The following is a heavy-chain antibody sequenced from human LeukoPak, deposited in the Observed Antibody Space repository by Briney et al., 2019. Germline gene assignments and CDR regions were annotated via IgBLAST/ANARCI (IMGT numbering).Heavy chain of an antibody. CDR2: TYTSGST. CDR3: ARGRDSSGTWFDP. Sequence: PSQTLSLTCTVSGGSISSGSFYWSWIRQPAGKGLEWIGRTYTSGSTNYNPSLKSRVTISVDTSKNQFSLKLSSVSAAGTAVYYCARGRDSSGTWFDPWGQGTLVTVSS. D-gene: IGHD6-19*01. CDR1: GGSISSGSFY. V-gene: IGHV4-61*02. J-gene: IGHJ5*02.